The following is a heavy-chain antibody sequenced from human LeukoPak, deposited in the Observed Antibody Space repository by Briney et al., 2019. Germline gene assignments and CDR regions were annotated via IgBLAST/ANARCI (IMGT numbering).Heavy chain of an antibody. V-gene: IGHV3-74*01. CDR1: GFTFSNYW. CDR3: AGGGGGYDP. J-gene: IGHJ5*02. Sequence: PGGSLRLSCAASGFTFSNYWMYWVRQPPGEGLVWVSHIRSDGSGTTYADSVKGRFTISRDNAKNTLYLQMNSLRVEDTAVYYCAGGGGGYDPWGQGTLVTVSS. D-gene: IGHD3-16*01. CDR2: IRSDGSGT.